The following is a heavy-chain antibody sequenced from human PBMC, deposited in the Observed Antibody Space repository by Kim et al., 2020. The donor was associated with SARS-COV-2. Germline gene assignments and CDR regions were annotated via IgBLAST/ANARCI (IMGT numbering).Heavy chain of an antibody. D-gene: IGHD3-22*01. CDR2: ISGSSSYI. J-gene: IGHJ6*01. CDR3: ARTGYYESSGFYY. Sequence: EGSLRLSCTASGFTFKRYSFNWVRQTPGKGLEWVSSISGSSSYIYYADSVKGRFTISRDNAKNSLFLQMNSLRAEDTAVYYCARTGYYESSGFYY. V-gene: IGHV3-21*06. CDR1: GFTFKRYS.